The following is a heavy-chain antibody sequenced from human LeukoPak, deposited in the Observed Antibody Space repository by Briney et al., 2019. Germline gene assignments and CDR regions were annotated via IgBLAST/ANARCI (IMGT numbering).Heavy chain of an antibody. CDR2: INHSGST. V-gene: IGHV4-34*01. CDR1: GGSFSGYY. D-gene: IGHD1-26*01. CDR3: ARTVGATTIWFDP. J-gene: IGHJ5*02. Sequence: SETLSLTCAVYGGSFSGYYWSWIRQPPGKGLEWIGEINHSGSTNYNPSLKSRVTISVDTSKDQVPLKLSSVAGADTAVYYCARTVGATTIWFDPWGQGTLVTVSS.